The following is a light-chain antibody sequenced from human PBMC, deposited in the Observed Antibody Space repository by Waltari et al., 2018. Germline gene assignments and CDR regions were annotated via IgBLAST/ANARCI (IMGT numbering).Light chain of an antibody. V-gene: IGLV1-44*01. CDR2: TNN. J-gene: IGLJ3*02. Sequence: QSVLTQPPSASGTPGQRVTTSCSGNSPTLGTNMVNGYQHLPGTAPKRLIYTNNQRPAGVPDRFSGSKSGTSASLAISGLQSEDEADYHCAAWDDSLTAWVFGGGTKLTVL. CDR1: SPTLGTNM. CDR3: AAWDDSLTAWV.